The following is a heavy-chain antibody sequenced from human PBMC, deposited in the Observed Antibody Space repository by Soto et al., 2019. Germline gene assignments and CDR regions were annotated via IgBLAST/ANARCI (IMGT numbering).Heavy chain of an antibody. Sequence: GGSLRLSCAASGFTFSSYEMNWVRQAPGKGLEWVSYISSSGSTIYYADSVKGRFTISRDNAKNSLYLQMNSLRAEGTAVYYCARGLNIVLMVYATPRWFDPWGQGTLVTV. V-gene: IGHV3-48*03. CDR3: ARGLNIVLMVYATPRWFDP. CDR1: GFTFSSYE. J-gene: IGHJ5*02. D-gene: IGHD2-8*01. CDR2: ISSSGSTI.